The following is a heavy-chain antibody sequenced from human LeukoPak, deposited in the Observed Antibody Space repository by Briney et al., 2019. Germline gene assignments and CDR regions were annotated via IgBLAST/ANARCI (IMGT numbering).Heavy chain of an antibody. Sequence: GGSLRLSCAASGFTFSTFAMIWVRQPPGKGLEWVSSIFPSGGEIHYADSVRGRFTISRDNSKSTLSLQMNSLRAEDTAIYYCAKDISASLGYYYYYMDVWGKGTTVTISS. CDR2: IFPSGGEI. CDR3: AKDISASLGYYYYYMDV. CDR1: GFTFSTFA. J-gene: IGHJ6*03. V-gene: IGHV3-23*01. D-gene: IGHD3-10*01.